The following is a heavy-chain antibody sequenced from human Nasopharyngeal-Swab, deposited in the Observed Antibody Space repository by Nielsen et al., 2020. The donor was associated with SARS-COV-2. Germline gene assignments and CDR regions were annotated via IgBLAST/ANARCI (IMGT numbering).Heavy chain of an antibody. J-gene: IGHJ1*01. CDR3: ARTAAFCGGDCYSEFFQH. D-gene: IGHD2-21*02. CDR1: GFTFSSYS. Sequence: GESLKISCAASGFTFSSYSMNWVRQAPGKGLEWVASMSSSSSYIYYADSVKGRFTISRDNAKNSLYLQMNNLRADDTAVYYCARTAAFCGGDCYSEFFQHWGQGTLVTVSS. CDR2: MSSSSSYI. V-gene: IGHV3-21*01.